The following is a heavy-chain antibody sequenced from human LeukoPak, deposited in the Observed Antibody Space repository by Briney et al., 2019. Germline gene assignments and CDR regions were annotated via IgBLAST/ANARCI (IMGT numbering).Heavy chain of an antibody. CDR3: ARGTVRDGYNFGY. V-gene: IGHV4-59*01. CDR1: GGSFSDYY. CDR2: LYDTGVT. D-gene: IGHD5-24*01. Sequence: SETLSLTCAVSGGSFSDYYWSWIRQPPGKGLEWIGYLYDTGVTNYNPSLKSRVTISVDTSKNQFSLNLSSVTAADTAVYYCARGTVRDGYNFGYWGQGALVTVSS. J-gene: IGHJ4*02.